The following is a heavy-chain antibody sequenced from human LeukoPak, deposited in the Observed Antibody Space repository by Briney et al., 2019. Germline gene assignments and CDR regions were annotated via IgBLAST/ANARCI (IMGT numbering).Heavy chain of an antibody. Sequence: PSETLSLTCTVSGVSISSYYWSWIRQPPGKGLDWIGSICTTGDTRYNPSLKNRVTISVDTSKNQFSLKLSSVTAADTAVYYCARATPVGGVRFDYWGQGTLVTVSS. CDR1: GVSISSYY. CDR2: ICTTGDT. CDR3: ARATPVGGVRFDY. D-gene: IGHD3-16*01. J-gene: IGHJ4*02. V-gene: IGHV4-4*09.